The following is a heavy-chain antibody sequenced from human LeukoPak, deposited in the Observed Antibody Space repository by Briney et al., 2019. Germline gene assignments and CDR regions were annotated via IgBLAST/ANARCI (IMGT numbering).Heavy chain of an antibody. CDR3: ARGGIDYGFWSGYYNGDYYYYGMDV. Sequence: SETLSLTCTVSGGSVSSGSYYWSWIRQPPGKGLEWIGYIYYSGSTNYNPSLKSRVTISVDTSKNQFSLKLSSVTAADTAVYYCARGGIDYGFWSGYYNGDYYYYGMDVWGQGTTVTVSS. V-gene: IGHV4-61*01. D-gene: IGHD3-3*01. J-gene: IGHJ6*02. CDR2: IYYSGST. CDR1: GGSVSSGSYY.